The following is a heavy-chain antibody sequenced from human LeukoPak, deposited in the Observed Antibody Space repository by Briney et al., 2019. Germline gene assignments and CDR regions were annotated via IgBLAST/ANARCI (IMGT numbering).Heavy chain of an antibody. J-gene: IGHJ4*02. V-gene: IGHV1-2*02. D-gene: IGHD3-16*01. CDR3: VRSTGTTFGLSDY. Sequence: ASVTVSCKSSGYTFTGYYMYWVRQAPGQGLEWMGWINPNSGGTNYAQKFQGRVTMTRDTSISTAYMELSRLRSDDTAVYYCVRSTGTTFGLSDYWGQGTLVTVSS. CDR1: GYTFTGYY. CDR2: INPNSGGT.